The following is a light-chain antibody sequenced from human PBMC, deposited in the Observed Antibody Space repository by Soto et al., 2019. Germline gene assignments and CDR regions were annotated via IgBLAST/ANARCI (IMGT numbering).Light chain of an antibody. CDR3: SSYTSESSYV. CDR1: GSDIGAYNF. J-gene: IGLJ1*01. V-gene: IGLV2-14*03. CDR2: GVT. Sequence: QSALAQPPSASGSPGQSVTISCTGSGSDIGAYNFVSWYQQHPGKAPKLMIFGVTERPSGVSNRFSASKSGNTASLFISGLQAEDEADYYCSSYTSESSYVFGSGTKVTVL.